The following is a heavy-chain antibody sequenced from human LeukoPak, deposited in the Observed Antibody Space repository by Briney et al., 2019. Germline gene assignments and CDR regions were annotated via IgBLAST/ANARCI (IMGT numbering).Heavy chain of an antibody. Sequence: SVKVSCKASGGTFSSHAISWVRQAPGQGLEWMGGIIPIFGTANYAQKFQGRVTITADESTSTAYMELSSLRSEDTAVYYCARGEDEEQQLSPFDYWGQGTLVTVSS. D-gene: IGHD6-13*01. V-gene: IGHV1-69*13. J-gene: IGHJ4*02. CDR3: ARGEDEEQQLSPFDY. CDR1: GGTFSSHA. CDR2: IIPIFGTA.